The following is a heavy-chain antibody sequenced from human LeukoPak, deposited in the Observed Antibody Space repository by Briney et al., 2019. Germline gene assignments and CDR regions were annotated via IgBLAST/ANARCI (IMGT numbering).Heavy chain of an antibody. CDR2: ISGSGGST. J-gene: IGHJ4*02. V-gene: IGHV3-23*01. Sequence: GGSLRLSCAASGFTFSGYAMSWVRQAPGKGLEWASVISGSGGSTYYADSVKGRFTISRDNSKNTLYLQMNSLRAEDTAVYYCANGQGGYDFWSGYYAFFDYWGQGTLVTVSS. D-gene: IGHD3-3*01. CDR3: ANGQGGYDFWSGYYAFFDY. CDR1: GFTFSGYA.